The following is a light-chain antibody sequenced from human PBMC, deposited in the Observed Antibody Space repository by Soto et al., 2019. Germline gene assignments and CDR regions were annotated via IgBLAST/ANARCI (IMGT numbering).Light chain of an antibody. J-gene: IGKJ4*01. CDR3: QQYNSSTLT. V-gene: IGKV1-5*03. CDR2: KAS. CDR1: QSISTW. Sequence: DIQMTQSPSTLSASVGDRVTITCGASQSISTWLAWYQHKPGKAPKFLVYKASSLETGVPSRLRGSGYGTEFTLTISSMKNDDFATYYCQQYNSSTLTFGGGTKVDIK.